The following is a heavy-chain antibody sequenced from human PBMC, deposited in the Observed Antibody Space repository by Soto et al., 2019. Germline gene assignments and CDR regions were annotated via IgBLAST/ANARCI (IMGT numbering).Heavy chain of an antibody. CDR1: GYSISSGYY. CDR3: ARDPTVSGIDY. CDR2: IYHSGST. J-gene: IGHJ4*02. D-gene: IGHD6-25*01. V-gene: IGHV4-38-2*02. Sequence: QVQLQESGPGLVKPSETLSLTCAVSGYSISSGYYWGWIRQPPGKGLEWIGSIYHSGSTYYNPSLKSRVTISVDTSKNQFSLKLSSVTAADTAVYYCARDPTVSGIDYWGQGTLVTVSS.